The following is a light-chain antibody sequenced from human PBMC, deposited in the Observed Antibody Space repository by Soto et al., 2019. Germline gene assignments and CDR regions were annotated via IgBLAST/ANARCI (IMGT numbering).Light chain of an antibody. CDR3: QQYGGSPPLT. CDR1: QSVSSSY. CDR2: AAS. V-gene: IGKV3-20*01. Sequence: EIVLTQSPGTLSLSPGERATLSCRASQSVSSSYLAWYQQKPGQAPRLLIFAASSRATGIPDRFTGSGSGTDFTLTISRLESEDFAVYYCQQYGGSPPLTFGGGTRVEVK. J-gene: IGKJ4*01.